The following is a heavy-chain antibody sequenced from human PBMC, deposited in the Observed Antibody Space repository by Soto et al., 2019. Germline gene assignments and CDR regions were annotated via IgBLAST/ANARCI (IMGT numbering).Heavy chain of an antibody. D-gene: IGHD3-10*01. J-gene: IGHJ1*01. Sequence: QVQLQQWGAGLLKPSETLSLTCAVYGGPLSGFYWSWIRQPPGKGLEWIGKINHIGTTNYNPSLKGRVPISVDTSKSQFSLRLSSVTAADTAMYYCARLPSGAFWGPGTPVTVSS. V-gene: IGHV4-34*02. CDR3: ARLPSGAF. CDR1: GGPLSGFY. CDR2: INHIGTT.